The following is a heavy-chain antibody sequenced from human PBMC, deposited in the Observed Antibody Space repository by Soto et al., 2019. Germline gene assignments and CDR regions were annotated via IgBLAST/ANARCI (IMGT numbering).Heavy chain of an antibody. V-gene: IGHV3-30*18. CDR3: AKAAAYDSSGYYYYFEY. CDR2: IAKDGSDI. J-gene: IGHJ4*01. D-gene: IGHD3-22*01. Sequence: HPGGSLSLSCAASGFTFNLYGMHWVRQAPGKGLEWVAAIAKDGSDIHYIDSVKGRFTISRDNSENTLYLQMNSLRGDDSAVYYCAKAAAYDSSGYYYYFEYWGHGTLVTVS. CDR1: GFTFNLYG.